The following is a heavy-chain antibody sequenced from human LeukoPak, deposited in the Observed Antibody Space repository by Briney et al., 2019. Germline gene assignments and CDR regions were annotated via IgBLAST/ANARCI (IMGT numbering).Heavy chain of an antibody. V-gene: IGHV4-39*01. CDR2: IYYSGST. CDR1: GGSITTSTYY. D-gene: IGHD3-3*01. J-gene: IGHJ5*02. Sequence: SETLSLTCSVSGGSITTSTYYWGWMRQPPGNGLEWIGSIYYSGSTYFNPSLKSRVTISIDTSKNQFSLRLTSVTAADTAVYYCARHRTVLRFLEWLSQYNWFDPWGQGTLVTVSS. CDR3: ARHRTVLRFLEWLSQYNWFDP.